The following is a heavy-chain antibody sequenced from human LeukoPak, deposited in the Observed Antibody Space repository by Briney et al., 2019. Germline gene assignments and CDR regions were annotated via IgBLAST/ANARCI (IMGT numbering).Heavy chain of an antibody. CDR3: AREGTAAAAPGGYYGMDV. CDR1: GFTFSSYS. V-gene: IGHV3-48*01. D-gene: IGHD6-13*01. J-gene: IGHJ6*02. CDR2: ISSSSSTI. Sequence: PGGSLRLSCAASGFTFSSYSMNWVRQAPGKGLEWVSYISSSSSTIYYADSVKGRFTISRDNAKNSLYLQMNSLRAEDTAVYYCAREGTAAAAPGGYYGMDVWGQGTPVTVSS.